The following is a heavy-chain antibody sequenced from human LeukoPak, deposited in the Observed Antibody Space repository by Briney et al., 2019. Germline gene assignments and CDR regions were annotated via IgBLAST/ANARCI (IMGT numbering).Heavy chain of an antibody. CDR1: GSPFTSYW. Sequence: GEPLQISCQGSGSPFTSYWIGWVRQLPGKGLEWMGIIYPGDSDTRYSPSFQGQVTISADKSISTAYLQWSSLKASDTAMYYCARPRRDGYNFDAFDIWGQGTMVTVSS. CDR3: ARPRRDGYNFDAFDI. CDR2: IYPGDSDT. J-gene: IGHJ3*02. V-gene: IGHV5-51*01. D-gene: IGHD5-24*01.